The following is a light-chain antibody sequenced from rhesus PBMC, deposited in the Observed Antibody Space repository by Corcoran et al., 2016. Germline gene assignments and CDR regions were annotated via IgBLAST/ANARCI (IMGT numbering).Light chain of an antibody. Sequence: DIQMTQSPSSLSASVGDRVTTTCRASQGISSYLAWYQQKPGKAPKPLLYYASNLESGDPSRAPGSGSGTEFTLTISNLQPEDFATSYCQQYDRDPWTFGQGTKVEIK. CDR3: QQYDRDPWT. CDR2: YAS. CDR1: QGISSY. V-gene: IGKV1-37*01. J-gene: IGKJ1*01.